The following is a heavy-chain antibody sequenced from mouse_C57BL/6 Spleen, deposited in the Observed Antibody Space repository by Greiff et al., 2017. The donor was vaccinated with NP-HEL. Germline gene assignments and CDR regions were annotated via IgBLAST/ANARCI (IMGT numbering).Heavy chain of an antibody. CDR1: GYSITSGYY. V-gene: IGHV3-6*01. J-gene: IGHJ4*01. D-gene: IGHD2-1*01. CDR2: ISYDGSN. Sequence: EVKLMESGPGLVKPSQSLSLTCSVTGYSITSGYYWNWIRQFPGNKLEWMGYISYDGSNNYNPSLKNRISITRDTSKNQFFLKLNSVTTEDTATYYCARVGGNYGFYYAMDYWGQGTSVTVSS. CDR3: ARVGGNYGFYYAMDY.